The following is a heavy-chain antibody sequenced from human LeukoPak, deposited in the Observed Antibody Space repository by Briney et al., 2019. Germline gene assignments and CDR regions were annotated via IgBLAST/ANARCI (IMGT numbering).Heavy chain of an antibody. CDR2: ISYDGDDGSNI. D-gene: IGHD6-19*01. V-gene: IGHV3-30-3*01. Sequence: GGSLRLSCAASGFTFRSYAMHWVRQAPGKGLEWVAVISYDGDDGSNIYYADSVKGRFTISRDNSKSTLYLQMNSLRPEDTAVYYCARDNFGVGQWLVPAFDCWGQGTLVTVSS. CDR1: GFTFRSYA. J-gene: IGHJ4*02. CDR3: ARDNFGVGQWLVPAFDC.